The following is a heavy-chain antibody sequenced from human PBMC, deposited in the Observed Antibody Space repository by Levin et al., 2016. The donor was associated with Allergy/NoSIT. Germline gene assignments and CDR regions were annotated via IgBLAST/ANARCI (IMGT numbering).Heavy chain of an antibody. CDR2: VHYSGST. J-gene: IGHJ3*02. CDR1: GGSVSSGNYY. D-gene: IGHD3-10*01. CDR3: ARRQRLSLVRGVTGDGFDI. Sequence: SETLSLTCTVSGGSVSSGNYYWSWIRQPPGKGLEWIGYVHYSGSTNYNPSLKSRVTMSVDTSKSQFSLKLTSVIATDTAVYFCARRQRLSLVRGVTGDGFDIWGQGTMVTVSS. V-gene: IGHV4-61*01.